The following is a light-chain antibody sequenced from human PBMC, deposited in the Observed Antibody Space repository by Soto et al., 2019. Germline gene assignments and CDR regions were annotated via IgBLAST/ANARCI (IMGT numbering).Light chain of an antibody. CDR1: QSVSGW. CDR2: AAS. Sequence: DIQMTQSPSTLSASVGDRLTITCRASQSVSGWLAWYQQKPGRAPYLLIYAASNLQSGVPSRFSGSGSGTEFALTISSLQPDDFATYYCQQYESYPWTFGQGTKVEIK. CDR3: QQYESYPWT. V-gene: IGKV1-5*01. J-gene: IGKJ1*01.